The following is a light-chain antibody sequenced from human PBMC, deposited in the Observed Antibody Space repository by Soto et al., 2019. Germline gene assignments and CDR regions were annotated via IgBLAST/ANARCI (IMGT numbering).Light chain of an antibody. V-gene: IGKV3-20*01. CDR1: QSVSSSY. J-gene: IGKJ1*01. Sequence: EIVLTQSPGTLYLSPGERATLSCRASQSVSSSYLAWYQQKPGQAPRLLIYGASSRATGIPDGFSGSGSGTYFTLTISSLEPEEFAVYYCQLTVTFGQGTKVEIK. CDR2: GAS. CDR3: QLTVT.